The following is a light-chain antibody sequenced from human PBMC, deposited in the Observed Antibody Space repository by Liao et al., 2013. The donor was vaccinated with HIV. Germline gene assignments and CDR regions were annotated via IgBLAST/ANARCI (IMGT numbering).Light chain of an antibody. CDR2: YDD. J-gene: IGLJ2*01. Sequence: SYELTQPPSVSVAPGNTARISCGGNNIASKNVHWYQQKPGHAPVLVVYYDDDRPSGIPDRFSGSNSGNTATLTISGTQTMDEADFYCQAWDSSTVVFGGGTKLTVL. CDR1: NIASKN. V-gene: IGLV3-21*01. CDR3: QAWDSSTVV.